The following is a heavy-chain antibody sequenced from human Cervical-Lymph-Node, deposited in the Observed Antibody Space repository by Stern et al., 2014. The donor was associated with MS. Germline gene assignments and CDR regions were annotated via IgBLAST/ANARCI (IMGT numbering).Heavy chain of an antibody. CDR2: VSWNSVAI. J-gene: IGHJ2*01. V-gene: IGHV3-9*01. CDR1: GFTFNDYA. CDR3: AKRVFREWYFDL. Sequence: EVQLEESGGGLVRPGRSLRLSCAASGFTFNDYAMHWVRQAPGKGLEWVASVSWNSVAIDYADSVKGRFTISRDNAENFLYLQMNSLRPEDTAFYYCAKRVFREWYFDLWGRGTLVTVSS.